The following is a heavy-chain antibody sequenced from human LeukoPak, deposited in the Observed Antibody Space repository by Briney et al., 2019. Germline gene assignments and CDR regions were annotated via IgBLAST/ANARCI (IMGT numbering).Heavy chain of an antibody. V-gene: IGHV3-74*01. Sequence: GGSLRLSCAASGFTFSSYWMHWVRQAPGKGLVWVSRINSDGSSTSYADSVKGRFTISRDNAKNTLYLQMNSLRAEDTAVYYCANIGYCSGGSCPHNLDYWGQGTLVTVSS. CDR2: INSDGSST. CDR3: ANIGYCSGGSCPHNLDY. CDR1: GFTFSSYW. D-gene: IGHD2-15*01. J-gene: IGHJ4*02.